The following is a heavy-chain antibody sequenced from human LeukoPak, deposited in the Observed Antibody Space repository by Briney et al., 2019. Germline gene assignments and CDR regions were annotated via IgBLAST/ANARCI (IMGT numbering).Heavy chain of an antibody. V-gene: IGHV4-4*07. CDR3: ARDLYYSSSTYYDY. CDR2: IYTSGST. D-gene: IGHD6-6*01. CDR1: GGSISSSYY. Sequence: SGTLSLTCAVSGGSISSSYYWSWIRQPAGKGLEWIGRIYTSGSTNYNPSLKSRVTMSVDTSKNQFSLKLSSVTAADTAVYYCARDLYYSSSTYYDYWGQGTLVTVSS. J-gene: IGHJ4*02.